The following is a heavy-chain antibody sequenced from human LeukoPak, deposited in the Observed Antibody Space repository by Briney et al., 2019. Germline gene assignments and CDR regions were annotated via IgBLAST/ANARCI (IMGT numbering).Heavy chain of an antibody. V-gene: IGHV3-23*01. Sequence: PGGSLRLSCAASGFNLRSYAMNWVRQAPGKGLEWVSTISGGGGSTYSSHSLKRRFTISRDNSKDTLYLQMNSLRAEDTAVYYCAKCAVPAALSWFDPWGQGTLVTVSS. D-gene: IGHD2-2*01. CDR3: AKCAVPAALSWFDP. J-gene: IGHJ5*02. CDR1: GFNLRSYA. CDR2: ISGGGGST.